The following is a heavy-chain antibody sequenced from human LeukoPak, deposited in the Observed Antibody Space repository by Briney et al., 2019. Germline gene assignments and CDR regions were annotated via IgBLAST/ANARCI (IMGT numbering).Heavy chain of an antibody. V-gene: IGHV1-24*01. D-gene: IGHD2-2*01. CDR1: GYTLTELS. Sequence: ASVKVSCKVSGYTLTELSMHWARQAPGKGLEWMGGFDPEDGETIYAQKFQGRVTMTEDTSTDTAYMELSSLRSEDTAVYYCATMQLGYCSSTSCYHWFDPWGQGTLVTVSS. CDR2: FDPEDGET. J-gene: IGHJ5*02. CDR3: ATMQLGYCSSTSCYHWFDP.